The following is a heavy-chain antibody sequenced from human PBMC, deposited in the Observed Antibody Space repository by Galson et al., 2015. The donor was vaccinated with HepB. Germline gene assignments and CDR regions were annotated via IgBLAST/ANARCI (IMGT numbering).Heavy chain of an antibody. D-gene: IGHD3-10*01. CDR2: VNLDGSEM. Sequence: SLRLSCAASGFTFSAYWMSWVRQVPGKGLEWVADVNLDGSEMYYADSVKGRFTISRDNAERSVSLHMYSLRAEDTAVYYCEREVMVRTLGHKTPYYWGQGTLVTVSS. J-gene: IGHJ4*02. CDR1: GFTFSAYW. CDR3: EREVMVRTLGHKTPYY. V-gene: IGHV3-7*03.